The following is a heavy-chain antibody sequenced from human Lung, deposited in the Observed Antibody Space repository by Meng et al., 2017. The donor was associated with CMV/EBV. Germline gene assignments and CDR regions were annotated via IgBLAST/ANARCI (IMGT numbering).Heavy chain of an antibody. D-gene: IGHD5-24*01. Sequence: GQLSESGPVLVKPSETLSPTWTVSVGSISSYSWSWIRQPAGKGLEWIGRIYTSGSTNYNPSLKSRVTMSVDTSKNQFSLKLSSVTAADTAVYYCARGSRDEAFQHWGQGTLVTVSS. CDR3: ARGSRDEAFQH. CDR2: IYTSGST. CDR1: VGSISSYS. V-gene: IGHV4-4*07. J-gene: IGHJ1*01.